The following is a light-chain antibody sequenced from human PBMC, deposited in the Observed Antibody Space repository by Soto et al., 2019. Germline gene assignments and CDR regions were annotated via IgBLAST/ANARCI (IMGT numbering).Light chain of an antibody. J-gene: IGLJ2*01. CDR1: SSDVDDYNY. V-gene: IGLV2-11*01. Sequence: QSALTQPRSVSGSPGQSVTISCTGTSSDVDDYNYVSWYQQHPDTAPKLMIYDVTKRPSGVPDRFSGSKSGNTASLTISGLQSDDDADYYCCSYSGGYVFEVIFGGGTKLTVL. CDR2: DVT. CDR3: CSYSGGYVFEVI.